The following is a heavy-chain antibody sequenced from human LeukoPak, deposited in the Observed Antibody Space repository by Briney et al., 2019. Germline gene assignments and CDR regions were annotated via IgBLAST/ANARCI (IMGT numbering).Heavy chain of an antibody. D-gene: IGHD6-13*01. CDR3: ARPNTDSAGYYFDY. V-gene: IGHV1-18*01. Sequence: GASVKVSCKTSGYTFISYGVGWVRQAPGQGLEWMGWISTYGGSTNYAQNLQGRVTITTDTSTTTVYMELRSLRSDDTAVYYCARPNTDSAGYYFDYWGQGTLVIVSS. J-gene: IGHJ4*02. CDR1: GYTFISYG. CDR2: ISTYGGST.